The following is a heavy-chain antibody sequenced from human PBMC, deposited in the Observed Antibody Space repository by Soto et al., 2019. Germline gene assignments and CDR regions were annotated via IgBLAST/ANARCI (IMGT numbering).Heavy chain of an antibody. J-gene: IGHJ4*02. CDR1: GGSINSAGHC. CDR3: ARAARSGYYTQYYFDY. V-gene: IGHV4-30-2*06. Sequence: SETLSLTWTVSGGSINSAGHCWGWVRQSPGKGLEWIGYSYHSGSTYYNPSLKSRVTISVDRSKNQFSLKLSSVTAADTAVYYCARAARSGYYTQYYFDYWGQGTLVTVSS. D-gene: IGHD3-3*01. CDR2: SYHSGST.